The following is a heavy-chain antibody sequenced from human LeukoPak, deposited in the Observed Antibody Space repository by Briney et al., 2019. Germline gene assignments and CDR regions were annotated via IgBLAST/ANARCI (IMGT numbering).Heavy chain of an antibody. V-gene: IGHV3-15*01. CDR2: IKSDGAV. Sequence: EGSLRLSCGASGFSFTTAWMSWVRQAPGKGLEWVARIKSDGAVDYASPVKGRLTIPKDYSKNTLYLQMNSLKVEDTAVYYCVIDDYYDYSGTREADYFDYWGQGTLVTVSS. J-gene: IGHJ4*02. D-gene: IGHD3-22*01. CDR3: VIDDYYDYSGTREADYFDY. CDR1: GFSFTTAW.